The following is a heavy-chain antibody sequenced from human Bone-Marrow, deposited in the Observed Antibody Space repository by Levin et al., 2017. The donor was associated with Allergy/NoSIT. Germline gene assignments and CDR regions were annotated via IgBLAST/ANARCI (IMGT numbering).Heavy chain of an antibody. Sequence: GGSLRLSCAASGFTFGDYAMNWFRQAPGKELEWVGFIRSKAYGGTSEYAASVKGRFGISRDDSKSIAYLQMNSLKTEDTAVYFCTRDHFRPGDYFDYWGQGTLVTVSS. D-gene: IGHD3-3*02. V-gene: IGHV3-49*03. CDR1: GFTFGDYA. CDR3: TRDHFRPGDYFDY. CDR2: IRSKAYGGTS. J-gene: IGHJ4*02.